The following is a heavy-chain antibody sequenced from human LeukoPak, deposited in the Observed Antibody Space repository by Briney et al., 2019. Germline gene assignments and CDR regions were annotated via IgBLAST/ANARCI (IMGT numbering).Heavy chain of an antibody. V-gene: IGHV3-21*01. J-gene: IGHJ4*02. CDR2: ISSSYI. Sequence: PGGSLRLSCAASGFTFSSYSMNWVRQAPGKGLEWVSSISSSYIYYADSVKGRFTISRDNAKNSLYLQMNSLRAEDTAVYYCARGAPEGCSGGSCYSLGLTHLNYWGQGTLVTVSS. CDR1: GFTFSSYS. CDR3: ARGAPEGCSGGSCYSLGLTHLNY. D-gene: IGHD2-15*01.